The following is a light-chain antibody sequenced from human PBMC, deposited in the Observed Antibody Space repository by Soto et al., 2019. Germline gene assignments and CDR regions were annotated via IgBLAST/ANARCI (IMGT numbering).Light chain of an antibody. CDR1: ILAKKF. CDR3: SPGTDSIYV. CDR2: KDS. J-gene: IGLJ1*01. V-gene: IGLV3-27*01. Sequence: SYELIQPSSVSVSPGQTARITCSGNILAKKFARWFQQKPGQAPVLVIYKDSERPSGIPERFSGSSSGTTVTLTISGAQVGDEADYYCSPGTDSIYVFGTGTKLTVL.